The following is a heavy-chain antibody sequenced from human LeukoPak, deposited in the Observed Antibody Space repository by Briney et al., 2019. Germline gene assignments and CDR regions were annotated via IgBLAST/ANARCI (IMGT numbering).Heavy chain of an antibody. D-gene: IGHD1-26*01. CDR2: INPHTGGT. Sequence: ASVKVSCKASGYTFIGYYMHWVRQAPGQGLEWMGWINPHTGGTNYAQKFQGRVTMTRDTSISTAYMELSRLRSDDTAVYYCAKSGGGWDDSFDIWGQGTMVTVSS. V-gene: IGHV1-2*02. CDR3: AKSGGGWDDSFDI. J-gene: IGHJ3*02. CDR1: GYTFIGYY.